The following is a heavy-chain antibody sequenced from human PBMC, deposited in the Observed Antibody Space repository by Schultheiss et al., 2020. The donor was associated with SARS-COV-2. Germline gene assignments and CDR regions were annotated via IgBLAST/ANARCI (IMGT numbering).Heavy chain of an antibody. CDR2: IYPGDSDT. CDR3: ARERGALQPRAFDI. V-gene: IGHV5-51*01. D-gene: IGHD1-1*01. J-gene: IGHJ3*02. Sequence: GESLKISCKGSGYSFTSYWIGWVRQMPGKGLEWMGIIYPGDSDTRYSPSFQGQVTISADESLSTAYLQWSTVTASDTAMYYCARERGALQPRAFDIWGQGTMVTVSS. CDR1: GYSFTSYW.